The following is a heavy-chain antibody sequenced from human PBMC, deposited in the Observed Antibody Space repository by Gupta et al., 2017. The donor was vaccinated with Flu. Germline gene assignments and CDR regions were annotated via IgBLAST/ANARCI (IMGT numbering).Heavy chain of an antibody. J-gene: IGHJ5*02. Sequence: VQLVQSGAEVVKPGSSVKVACTVSGATFSSFALNWVRQAPGQGPEWVGGFIPTFGTANYAQKFLGRVTISADESARTTYMELNNVRSDDTGVYFCARDDTCCDHRVLGPWGQGTLVTVSS. CDR1: GATFSSFA. V-gene: IGHV1-69*01. CDR2: FIPTFGTA. CDR3: ARDDTCCDHRVLGP. D-gene: IGHD1-14*01.